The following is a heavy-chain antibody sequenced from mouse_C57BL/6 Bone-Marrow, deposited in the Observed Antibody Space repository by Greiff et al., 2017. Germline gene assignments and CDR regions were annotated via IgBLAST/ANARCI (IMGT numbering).Heavy chain of an antibody. CDR2: IHPNSGST. V-gene: IGHV1-64*01. D-gene: IGHD2-4*01. CDR3: ARELYDYAWFAY. Sequence: QVQLQQPGAELVKPGASVKLSCKASGYTFTSYWMHWVKQRPGQGLEWIGMIHPNSGSTNYNEKFKSKATLTVDKSSSTAYMQLSSLTSEDSAVYYCARELYDYAWFAYWGQGTLVTVSA. J-gene: IGHJ3*01. CDR1: GYTFTSYW.